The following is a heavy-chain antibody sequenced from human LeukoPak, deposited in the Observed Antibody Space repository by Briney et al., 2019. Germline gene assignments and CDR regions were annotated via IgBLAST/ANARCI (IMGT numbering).Heavy chain of an antibody. CDR1: GFPFSSYG. J-gene: IGHJ4*02. Sequence: PGGSLRLSCAASGFPFSSYGMHWVGQAPGRGREWVSSISSSSSYIYYADSVRGRFTISRDNAKSSLYLQMSSLRAEDTAVYYCAGARGYSSGSFDYWGQGTLVTVSS. V-gene: IGHV3-21*06. CDR2: ISSSSSYI. CDR3: AGARGYSSGSFDY. D-gene: IGHD5-18*01.